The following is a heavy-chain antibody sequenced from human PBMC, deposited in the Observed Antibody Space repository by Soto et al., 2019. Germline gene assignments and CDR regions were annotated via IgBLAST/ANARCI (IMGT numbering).Heavy chain of an antibody. V-gene: IGHV3-15*01. D-gene: IGHD3-3*01. CDR2: FKSKTDGGTT. CDR3: TTDQDDFWSGYSSYYYIDV. J-gene: IGHJ6*03. CDR1: GFTFSNAW. Sequence: EVQLVESGGGLVKPGGSLRLSCAASGFTFSNAWMSWVRQAPGKGLEWVGRFKSKTDGGTTDYAAPVKGRFTISRDDSKNTLYLQMNSLKTEDTAVYYCTTDQDDFWSGYSSYYYIDVWGKGTTVTVSS.